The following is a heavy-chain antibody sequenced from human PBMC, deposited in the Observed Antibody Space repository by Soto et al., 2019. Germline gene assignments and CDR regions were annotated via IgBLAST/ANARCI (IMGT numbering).Heavy chain of an antibody. CDR3: AKVFDGYNPYYFDY. J-gene: IGHJ4*02. Sequence: GGSLRLSCAASGFTFSSYGMHWVRQAPGKGLEWVAVISYDGSNKYYADSVKGRFTISRDNSKNTLYLQMNSLRAEDTAVYYCAKVFDGYNPYYFDYWGQGTLVTVSS. CDR1: GFTFSSYG. CDR2: ISYDGSNK. D-gene: IGHD5-12*01. V-gene: IGHV3-30*18.